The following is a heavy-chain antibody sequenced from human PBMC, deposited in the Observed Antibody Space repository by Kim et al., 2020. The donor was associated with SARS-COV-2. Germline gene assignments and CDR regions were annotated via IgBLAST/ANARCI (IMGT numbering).Heavy chain of an antibody. CDR3: AKIGPLTWFGELTYFDH. V-gene: IGHV3-23*01. Sequence: GGSLRLSCAASGFTFSSYGMSWVRQAPGKGLEWVADIRGGGGSTYYADSVEGRFTISRDNSKNTQYLQMNSLRAEDTAVYYCAKIGPLTWFGELTYFDHWGQGTLVTVSS. CDR1: GFTFSSYG. J-gene: IGHJ4*02. CDR2: IRGGGGST. D-gene: IGHD3-10*01.